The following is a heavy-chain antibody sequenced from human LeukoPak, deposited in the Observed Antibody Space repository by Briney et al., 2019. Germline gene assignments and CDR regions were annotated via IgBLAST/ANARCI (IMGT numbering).Heavy chain of an antibody. CDR1: GYTFTSYG. CDR2: ISAYNGNT. V-gene: IGHV1-18*01. D-gene: IGHD6-13*01. Sequence: ASVKDSCKASGYTFTSYGISWVRQAPGQGLEWMGWISAYNGNTNYAQKLQGRVTMTTDTSTSTAYMEMRSLRSDDTAVYYCARGRRVYSSSWYALGYWGQGTLVTVSS. CDR3: ARGRRVYSSSWYALGY. J-gene: IGHJ4*02.